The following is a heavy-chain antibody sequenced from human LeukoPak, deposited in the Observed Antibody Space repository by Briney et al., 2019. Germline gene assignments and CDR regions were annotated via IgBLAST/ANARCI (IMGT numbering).Heavy chain of an antibody. Sequence: GGSLRLSCAASGFTFGSYAMHWVRQAPGKGLEWVAVISYDGSNKYYADSVKGRFTISRDNSKNTLYLQMNSLRAEDTAVYYCARDLFHTAMANYWGQGTLATVSS. CDR2: ISYDGSNK. CDR1: GFTFGSYA. J-gene: IGHJ4*02. D-gene: IGHD5-18*01. CDR3: ARDLFHTAMANY. V-gene: IGHV3-30*04.